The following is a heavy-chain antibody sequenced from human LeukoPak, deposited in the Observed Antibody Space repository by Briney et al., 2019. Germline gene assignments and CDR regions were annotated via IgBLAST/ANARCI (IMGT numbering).Heavy chain of an antibody. CDR1: GFTFSSYG. CDR2: IRYNGSNK. J-gene: IGHJ4*02. Sequence: PGGSLRLSCAASGFTFSSYGMHWVRQAPGKGLEWVAFIRYNGSNKYYADSVKGRFTISRDNSKNTLYLQMNSLRAEDTAVYYCAKRAAGKEYYFDYWGQGTLVTVSS. CDR3: AKRAAGKEYYFDY. V-gene: IGHV3-30*02. D-gene: IGHD6-13*01.